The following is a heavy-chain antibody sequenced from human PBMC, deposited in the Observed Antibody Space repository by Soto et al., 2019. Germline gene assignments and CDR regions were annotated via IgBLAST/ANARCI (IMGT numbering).Heavy chain of an antibody. D-gene: IGHD2-8*01. CDR1: GGSFSGYY. J-gene: IGHJ5*02. CDR2: INHSGST. V-gene: IGHV4-34*01. CDR3: ARGIVLMVYAIPSRHSWFDP. Sequence: PSETLSLTCAVYGGSFSGYYWSWIRQPPGKGLEWIGEINHSGSTNYNPSLKSRVTISVDTSKNQFSLKLSSVTAADTAVYYCARGIVLMVYAIPSRHSWFDPWGQGTLVTVSS.